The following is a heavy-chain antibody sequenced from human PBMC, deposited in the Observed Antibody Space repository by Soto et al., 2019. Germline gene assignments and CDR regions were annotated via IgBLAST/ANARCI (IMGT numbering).Heavy chain of an antibody. V-gene: IGHV3-7*04. CDR3: ARELPSRYGASIRNVFDL. D-gene: IGHD5-12*01. J-gene: IGHJ3*01. Sequence: GGSLRLSCAASGFSFSHYWMAWVRQAPGKRPDWVANMNEDGNQKYYVDSVRGRFTISRDNAKNSLYLQMNSLRTEDTAVYYWARELPSRYGASIRNVFDLWGQGTMVTVSS. CDR2: MNEDGNQK. CDR1: GFSFSHYW.